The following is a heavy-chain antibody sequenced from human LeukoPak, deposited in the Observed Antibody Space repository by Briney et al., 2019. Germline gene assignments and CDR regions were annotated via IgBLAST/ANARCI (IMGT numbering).Heavy chain of an antibody. Sequence: GRSLRLSCAASGFTFDDYAMHWVRQAPGKGLEWVSGISWNSGNIGYADSVKGRFTISRDNAKNSLYLQMNSLRAEDTALYYCAKGGSGYYSHLDYWGQGPWSPSPQ. CDR2: ISWNSGNI. V-gene: IGHV3-9*01. CDR3: AKGGSGYYSHLDY. D-gene: IGHD3-22*01. CDR1: GFTFDDYA. J-gene: IGHJ4*02.